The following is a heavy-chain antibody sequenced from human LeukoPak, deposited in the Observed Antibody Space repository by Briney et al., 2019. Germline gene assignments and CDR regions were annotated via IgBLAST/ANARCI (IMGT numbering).Heavy chain of an antibody. CDR3: ARDPSPGGDSSGWSYYFDY. D-gene: IGHD6-19*01. Sequence: SETLSLTCTVSGGSISSGDYYWSWIRQPPGKGLEWIGYIYYSGSTYYNPSLKSQVTISVDTSKNQFSLKLSSVTAADTAVYYCARDPSPGGDSSGWSYYFDYWGQGTLVTVSS. CDR1: GGSISSGDYY. CDR2: IYYSGST. V-gene: IGHV4-30-4*01. J-gene: IGHJ4*02.